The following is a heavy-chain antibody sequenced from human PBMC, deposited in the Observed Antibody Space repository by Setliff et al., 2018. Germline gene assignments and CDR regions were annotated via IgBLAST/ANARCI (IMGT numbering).Heavy chain of an antibody. CDR2: IYPGDSDT. D-gene: IGHD3-22*01. CDR1: GYSFTSYW. CDR3: ARYKGYYDSSGYYYPNAFDI. Sequence: GESLKISCKGSGYSFTSYWIGWVRQMPGKGLEWMGIIYPGDSDTRYSPSFQGQVTISADKSISTAYLQWSSLKASDTAMYYCARYKGYYDSSGYYYPNAFDIWGQGTMVTVSS. V-gene: IGHV5-51*01. J-gene: IGHJ3*02.